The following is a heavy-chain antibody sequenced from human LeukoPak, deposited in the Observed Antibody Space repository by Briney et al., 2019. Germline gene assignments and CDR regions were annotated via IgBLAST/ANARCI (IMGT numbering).Heavy chain of an antibody. CDR1: GGTFSSYA. J-gene: IGHJ5*02. V-gene: IGHV1-69*05. Sequence: ASVKVSCKASGGTFSSYAISWVRQAPGQGLEWMGRIIPIFGTANYAQKFQGRVTITTDESTSTAYMELSSLRSEDTAVYYCAGARHRPPYYDILTGYDGWFDPWGQGTLVTVSS. CDR3: AGARHRPPYYDILTGYDGWFDP. CDR2: IIPIFGTA. D-gene: IGHD3-9*01.